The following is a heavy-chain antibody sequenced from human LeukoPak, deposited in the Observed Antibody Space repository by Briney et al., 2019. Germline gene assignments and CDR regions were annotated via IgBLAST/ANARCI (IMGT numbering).Heavy chain of an antibody. Sequence: SETLSLTCAVYGGSFSGYYWSWIRQPPGKGLEWIGEINHSGSTNNNPSLKSRVTISVDTSKNQFSLKLSSVTAADTAVYYCARHSGRNYYGSGSYSWFDPWGQGTLVTVSS. CDR2: INHSGST. V-gene: IGHV4-34*01. D-gene: IGHD3-10*01. J-gene: IGHJ5*02. CDR1: GGSFSGYY. CDR3: ARHSGRNYYGSGSYSWFDP.